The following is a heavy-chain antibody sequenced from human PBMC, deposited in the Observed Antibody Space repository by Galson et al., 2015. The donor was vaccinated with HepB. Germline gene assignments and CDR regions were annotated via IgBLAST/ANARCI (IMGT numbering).Heavy chain of an antibody. D-gene: IGHD3-10*01. CDR1: GYTFTSYA. V-gene: IGHV1-3*01. J-gene: IGHJ3*02. Sequence: SVKVSCKASGYTFTSYAMHWVRQAPGQRLEWMGWTNAGNGNTKYSQKFQGRVTITRDTSASTAYMELSSLRSEDTAVYYCARDGAGEDVMVRGTNDAFDIWGQGTMVTVSS. CDR2: TNAGNGNT. CDR3: ARDGAGEDVMVRGTNDAFDI.